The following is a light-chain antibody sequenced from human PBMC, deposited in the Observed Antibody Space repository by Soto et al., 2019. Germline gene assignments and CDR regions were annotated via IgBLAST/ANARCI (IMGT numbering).Light chain of an antibody. Sequence: QSVLTQPPSVSGAPGRRVTISCTGSSFNIGAGYDVHWYQQLPGTAPKLLIYGNNNRPSGVPDRFSGSKSGTSASLAITGLQAEDEADYYCQSYDSSLSGGVFGGGTQLTVL. CDR3: QSYDSSLSGGV. CDR2: GNN. J-gene: IGLJ7*01. CDR1: SFNIGAGYD. V-gene: IGLV1-40*01.